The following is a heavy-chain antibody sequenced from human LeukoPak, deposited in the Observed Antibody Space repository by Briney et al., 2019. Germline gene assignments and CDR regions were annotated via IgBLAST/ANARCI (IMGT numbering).Heavy chain of an antibody. J-gene: IGHJ4*02. CDR1: GGSFSGYY. Sequence: SETLSLTCAVYGGSFSGYYWSWIRQPPGKGLEWIGETNHSGSTNHNPSLKSRVTISVDTSKNQFSLKLSSVTAADTAVYYCARGDSSGYYFPHFDYWGQGTLVTVSS. D-gene: IGHD3-22*01. V-gene: IGHV4-34*01. CDR2: TNHSGST. CDR3: ARGDSSGYYFPHFDY.